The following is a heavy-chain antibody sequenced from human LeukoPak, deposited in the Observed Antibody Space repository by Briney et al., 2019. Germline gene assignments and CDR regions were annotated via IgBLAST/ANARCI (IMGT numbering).Heavy chain of an antibody. J-gene: IGHJ4*02. D-gene: IGHD1-26*01. CDR3: ARDAGWGYYDL. Sequence: GGSLRLSCVASGFTFSISWVTWVRQAPGKGLEWVANIDKHGGGQYYVDSVKGRFSISGDYASNSVFLQMNSLRAADTSVYYCARDAGWGYYDLWGQGTPVTVSS. CDR2: IDKHGGGQ. CDR1: GFTFSISW. V-gene: IGHV3-7*01.